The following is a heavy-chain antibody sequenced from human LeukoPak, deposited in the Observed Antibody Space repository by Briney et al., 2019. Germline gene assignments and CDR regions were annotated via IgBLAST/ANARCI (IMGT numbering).Heavy chain of an antibody. V-gene: IGHV4-31*03. CDR1: GGSINSGGYY. D-gene: IGHD3/OR15-3a*01. Sequence: SETLSLTCTVSGGSINSGGYYWSWIRQHPGKGLEWIGYIYYSGSTYYNPSLKSRVTISVDTSKNQFSLKLSSVTAADTAVYYCAREVPGRYDLGAFDIWGQGTMVTVSS. J-gene: IGHJ3*02. CDR2: IYYSGST. CDR3: AREVPGRYDLGAFDI.